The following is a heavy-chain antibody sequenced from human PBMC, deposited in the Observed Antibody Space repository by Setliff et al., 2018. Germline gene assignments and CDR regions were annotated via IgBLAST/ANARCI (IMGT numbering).Heavy chain of an antibody. CDR3: ARDGLGAFSLRSMDV. D-gene: IGHD3-3*02. J-gene: IGHJ6*03. CDR1: GDSIFDNY. Sequence: SETLSLTCSVSGDSIFDNYWSWIRQSPGRGLEWIAYIDYSGSTNYNPSLKSRVTISLDTSKNQFSLQLSSVTAADTAVYYCARDGLGAFSLRSMDVWGKGTTVTVS. CDR2: IDYSGST. V-gene: IGHV4-59*01.